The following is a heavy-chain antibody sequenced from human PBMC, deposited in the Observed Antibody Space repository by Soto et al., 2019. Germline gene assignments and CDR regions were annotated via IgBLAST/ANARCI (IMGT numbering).Heavy chain of an antibody. CDR1: GYTFTDYG. Sequence: QVQLVQSGAEVKKPGASVKVSCKASGYTFTDYGISWVRQAPGQGLEWMGWISGYNGNTDYEQSCQSRVTMTTNTPPSTAYREMRTVRSDNTAVFFCARDSGHLGGWAYFFDYWGQGTLVTVSS. CDR2: ISGYNGNT. D-gene: IGHD1-26*01. V-gene: IGHV1-18*01. CDR3: ARDSGHLGGWAYFFDY. J-gene: IGHJ4*02.